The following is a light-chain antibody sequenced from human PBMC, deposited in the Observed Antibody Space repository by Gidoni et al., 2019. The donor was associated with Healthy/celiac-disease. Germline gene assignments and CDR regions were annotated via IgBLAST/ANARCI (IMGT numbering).Light chain of an antibody. V-gene: IGLV2-11*01. CDR1: SSDVVGYNY. CDR2: DVS. CDR3: CSYAGSYTVV. Sequence: QSALTQPRSVSGAPGQSVTISCTGTSSDVVGYNYVSWYQQHPGHAPKLMIYDVSKRPSGVPDRFSGSKSGNTASLTISGLQAEDEADYYCCSYAGSYTVVFGGGTKLTVL. J-gene: IGLJ2*01.